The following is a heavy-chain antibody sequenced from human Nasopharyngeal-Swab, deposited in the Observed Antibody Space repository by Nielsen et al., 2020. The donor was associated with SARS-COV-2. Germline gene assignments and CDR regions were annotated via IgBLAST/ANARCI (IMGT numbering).Heavy chain of an antibody. CDR3: ARDAMVYASYYYYYGMDV. Sequence: GESLKISCAASGFTFSSYWMSWVSQAQGKGLEWVANIKQDGSEKYFVDSVKGRFTISRDNAKNSLYLQINSLRAEDTAVYYCARDAMVYASYYYYYGMDVWGQGTTVTVSS. J-gene: IGHJ6*02. D-gene: IGHD2-8*01. CDR2: IKQDGSEK. V-gene: IGHV3-7*01. CDR1: GFTFSSYW.